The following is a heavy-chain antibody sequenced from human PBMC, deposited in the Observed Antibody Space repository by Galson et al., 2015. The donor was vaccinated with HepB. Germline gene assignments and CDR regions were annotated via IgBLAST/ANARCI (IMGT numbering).Heavy chain of an antibody. J-gene: IGHJ4*02. CDR2: ISNSGITT. V-gene: IGHV3-23*01. CDR3: AKGNGQQLARVYNCFDY. CDR1: RFTFNSYV. D-gene: IGHD6-13*01. Sequence: SLRLSCADSRFTFNSYVMNWVRQAPGKGLEWVSGISNSGITTHYADSVKGRFTISRDNSKNTLYLQMNSLRAEDTAVYYCAKGNGQQLARVYNCFDYWGQGSLVIVSS.